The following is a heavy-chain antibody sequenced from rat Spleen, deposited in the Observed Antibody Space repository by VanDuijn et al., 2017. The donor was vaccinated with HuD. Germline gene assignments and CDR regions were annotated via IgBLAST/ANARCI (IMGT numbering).Heavy chain of an antibody. CDR2: IWTGGNT. CDR1: GFSLTSYN. J-gene: IGHJ2*01. D-gene: IGHD1-10*01. Sequence: QVQLKESGPGLVQPSQTLSLTCTVSGFSLTSYNVHWLRQSTGKGLEWLGLIWTGGNTGYNSALKSRLTFSRDTSKSQVFLKINSLQTEDIATYYWTREEDNSYYFDYWGQGVMVTVPS. V-gene: IGHV2-30*01. CDR3: TREEDNSYYFDY.